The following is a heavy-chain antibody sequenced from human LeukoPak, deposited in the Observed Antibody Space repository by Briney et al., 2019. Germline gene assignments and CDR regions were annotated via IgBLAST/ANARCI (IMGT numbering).Heavy chain of an antibody. Sequence: PGGSLRLSCAASGFSFSSYGMHWVRQAPGKGLEWVAFIRYDGSNKYYADSVKGRFTISRDNSKNTRYLQMNSLRAEDTAVYYCAKDSAYYYDSSGYYYDWGQGTLVTVSS. CDR2: IRYDGSNK. CDR1: GFSFSSYG. CDR3: AKDSAYYYDSSGYYYD. D-gene: IGHD3-22*01. V-gene: IGHV3-30*02. J-gene: IGHJ4*02.